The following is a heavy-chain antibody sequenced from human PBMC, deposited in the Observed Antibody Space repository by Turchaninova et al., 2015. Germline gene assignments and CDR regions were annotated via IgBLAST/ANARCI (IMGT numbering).Heavy chain of an antibody. D-gene: IGHD1-26*01. CDR1: VFNFGPCG. CDR2: INCDGIPT. J-gene: IGHJ4*02. Sequence: VSSRFDCAACVFNFGPCGCHVVRQAPGMGRVWVARINCDGIPTTYADSENDLYTISRDNAKNTLYLQMNSLRAEDTAVYYCARDRVGATRTFDSWGRGTLVTVSS. V-gene: IGHV3-74*01. CDR3: ARDRVGATRTFDS.